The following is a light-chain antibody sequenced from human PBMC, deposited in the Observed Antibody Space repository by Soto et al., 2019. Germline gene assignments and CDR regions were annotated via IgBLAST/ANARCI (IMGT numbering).Light chain of an antibody. J-gene: IGKJ2*01. CDR1: QGISSA. CDR2: DAS. Sequence: AIQLTQSPSSLSASVGDRVTITCRASQGISSALAWYQQKPGKAPKLLIYDASSLESGVPSRFSGSGSGTDFSLTISSLQREDFATYYCQQFNNYPPYTFGQGTQLEIK. V-gene: IGKV1D-13*01. CDR3: QQFNNYPPYT.